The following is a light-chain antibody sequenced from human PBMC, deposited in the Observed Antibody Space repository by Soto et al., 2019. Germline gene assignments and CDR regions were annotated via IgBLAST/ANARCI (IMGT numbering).Light chain of an antibody. V-gene: IGKV3-11*01. CDR2: DAS. CDR1: QSLHDF. Sequence: EIVLTQSPATLSLSPGERVTLSGRASQSLHDFLNWYQQKNGQAPRTLIYDASKRDTGVPDRISGSGSGTDYTLPISRLEPEDFEVYYCQQRTRWPMTFGRGTRLEIK. CDR3: QQRTRWPMT. J-gene: IGKJ5*01.